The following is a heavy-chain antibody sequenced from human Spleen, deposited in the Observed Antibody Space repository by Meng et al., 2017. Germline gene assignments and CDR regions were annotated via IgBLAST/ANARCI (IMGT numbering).Heavy chain of an antibody. CDR3: SLERETALDF. V-gene: IGHV3-74*01. CDR1: GFTFSSYW. D-gene: IGHD5-18*01. CDR2: INSDGSAA. Sequence: EVQLVESGGGLVQPGGSLRLSCVASGFTFSSYWMHWVRQAPGKGLVWVSRINSDGSAATYADSVKDRFTISRDNAKNTLYLQMNSLRAEDTAVYYCSLERETALDFWGQGTLVTVSS. J-gene: IGHJ4*02.